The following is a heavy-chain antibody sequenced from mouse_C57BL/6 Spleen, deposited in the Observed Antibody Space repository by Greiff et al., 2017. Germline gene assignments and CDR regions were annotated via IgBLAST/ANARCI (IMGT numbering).Heavy chain of an antibody. Sequence: VHVKQSGPELVKPGASVKIPCKASGYTFTDYNMDWVKQSHGKSLEWIGDINPNNGGTIYNQKFKGKATLTVDKSSSTAYMELRSLTSEDTAVYYCARYDYGGDDPRFAYWGQGTLVTVSA. D-gene: IGHD2-4*01. CDR1: GYTFTDYN. J-gene: IGHJ3*01. V-gene: IGHV1-18*01. CDR3: ARYDYGGDDPRFAY. CDR2: INPNNGGT.